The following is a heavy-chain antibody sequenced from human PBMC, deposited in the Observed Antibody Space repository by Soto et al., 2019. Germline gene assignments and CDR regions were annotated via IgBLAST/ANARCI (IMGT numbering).Heavy chain of an antibody. J-gene: IGHJ4*02. Sequence: QVQLVESGGGVVQAGRSLRLSCAASGFTFSSYAMHWVRQAPGKGLEWVAVISYDGSNKYYADSVKGRFTISRDNSKNTLYLQMNSLRAEDTAVYYCASRSAYYFDYWGQGTLVTVSS. CDR1: GFTFSSYA. V-gene: IGHV3-30-3*01. CDR2: ISYDGSNK. CDR3: ASRSAYYFDY.